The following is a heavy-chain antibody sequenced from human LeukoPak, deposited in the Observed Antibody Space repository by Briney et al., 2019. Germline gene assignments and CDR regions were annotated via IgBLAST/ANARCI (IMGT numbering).Heavy chain of an antibody. CDR2: INPNSGGT. D-gene: IGHD3-9*01. Sequence: ASVKVSCKASGYTFTGYYMHWVRQAPGQGLEWMGWINPNSGGTNYAQKFQGRVTMTRDTSISTAYMELSRLRSDDTAVYYCARAGRSYYDILTGENMGINWYFDLWGRGTLVTVSS. V-gene: IGHV1-2*02. CDR3: ARAGRSYYDILTGENMGINWYFDL. CDR1: GYTFTGYY. J-gene: IGHJ2*01.